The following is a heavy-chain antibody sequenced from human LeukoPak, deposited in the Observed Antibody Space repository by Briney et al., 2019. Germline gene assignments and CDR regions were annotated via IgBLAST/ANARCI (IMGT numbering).Heavy chain of an antibody. CDR1: GYTFTSFY. CDR2: INPSGGST. J-gene: IGHJ5*02. CDR3: ARVSVAGFNWFDP. D-gene: IGHD6-19*01. Sequence: ASVKVSCKASGYTFTSFYMHWVRQAPGQGLEWMGIINPSGGSTSYAQKFQGRVTMTRDTPTSTVYMELSSLRSEDAAVYYCARVSVAGFNWFDPWGQGTLVTVSS. V-gene: IGHV1-46*01.